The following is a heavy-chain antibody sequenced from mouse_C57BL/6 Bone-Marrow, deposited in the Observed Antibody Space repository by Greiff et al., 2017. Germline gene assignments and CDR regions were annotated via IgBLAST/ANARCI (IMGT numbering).Heavy chain of an antibody. J-gene: IGHJ3*01. Sequence: EVMLVESGGDLVKPGGSLKLSCAASGFTFSSYGMSWVRQTPDKRLEWVATISSGGSYTYYPDSVKGLFTISRDNAKNTLYLQMSSLKSEDTAMYYCARPTGFADWGQGTLVTVSA. CDR2: ISSGGSYT. V-gene: IGHV5-6*01. CDR1: GFTFSSYG. CDR3: ARPTGFAD.